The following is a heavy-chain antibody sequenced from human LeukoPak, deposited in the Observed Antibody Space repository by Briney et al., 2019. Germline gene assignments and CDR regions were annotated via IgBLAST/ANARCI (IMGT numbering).Heavy chain of an antibody. CDR3: AREGWDQRDTAVFDH. CDR1: GYTFTGHY. CDR2: INTNSGDR. Sequence: ASVKVSCKASGYTFTGHYMHWARQAPGQGLEWMGWINTNSGDRNSAQKFQGRVTMTRDTSISTVYMELSRLGPDDTAVYYCAREGWDQRDTAVFDHGGQGTLVTVSS. J-gene: IGHJ4*02. D-gene: IGHD6-19*01. V-gene: IGHV1-2*02.